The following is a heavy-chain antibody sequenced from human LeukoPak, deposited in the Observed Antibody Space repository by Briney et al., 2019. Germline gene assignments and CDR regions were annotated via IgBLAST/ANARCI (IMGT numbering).Heavy chain of an antibody. CDR3: ARSNYSSSQWDY. V-gene: IGHV4-59*01. CDR2: IYFTGST. D-gene: IGHD6-13*01. CDR1: AGSIGSYY. J-gene: IGHJ4*02. Sequence: SETLSLTCTVSAGSIGSYYWHWIRQPPGKGLEWIGYIYFTGSTNYNPSLKSRVTISVDTSKNQFSLKLNSVTAADTARYYCARSNYSSSQWDYWGQGTLVTVFS.